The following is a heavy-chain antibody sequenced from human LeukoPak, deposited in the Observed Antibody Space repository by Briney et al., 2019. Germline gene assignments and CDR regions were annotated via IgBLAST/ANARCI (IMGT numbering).Heavy chain of an antibody. J-gene: IGHJ4*02. CDR3: AKELVTMIVVVNYFDY. V-gene: IGHV3-23*01. CDR2: ISSSGGST. CDR1: G. D-gene: IGHD3-22*01. Sequence: GGSLRLSCAASGMSWVRQAPGKGLEWVSVISSSGGSTYYADSVKGRFTISRDNSKNTLYLQMNSLRAEDTAVYYCAKELVTMIVVVNYFDYWGQGTLVTVSS.